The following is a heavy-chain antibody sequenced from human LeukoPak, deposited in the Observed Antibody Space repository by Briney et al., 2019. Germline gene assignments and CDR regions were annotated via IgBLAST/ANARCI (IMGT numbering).Heavy chain of an antibody. D-gene: IGHD6-6*01. V-gene: IGHV3-23*01. CDR3: LKVRIPNSYSSSSIFDY. Sequence: GGSLRLSCAASGFTFSSYAMSWLRQAPGKGLEWVSAISGSGGSTYYADSVKGRFAISRDNSKNTLYLQMNSLRAEDTAVYYCLKVRIPNSYSSSSIFDYWGQGTLVTVSS. CDR1: GFTFSSYA. CDR2: ISGSGGST. J-gene: IGHJ4*02.